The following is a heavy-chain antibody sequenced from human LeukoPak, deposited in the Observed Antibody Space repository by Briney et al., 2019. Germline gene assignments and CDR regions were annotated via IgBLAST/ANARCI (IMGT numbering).Heavy chain of an antibody. CDR2: ISSSSSYI. J-gene: IGHJ3*02. Sequence: PGGSLRLSCAASGFTFSNYAMSWVRQAPGKGLEWVSSISSSSSYIYYADSVKGRFTISRDNAKNSLYLQMNSLRAEDTAVYYCARGVIAVAGTGDAFDIWGQGTMVTVSS. CDR1: GFTFSNYA. D-gene: IGHD6-19*01. V-gene: IGHV3-21*01. CDR3: ARGVIAVAGTGDAFDI.